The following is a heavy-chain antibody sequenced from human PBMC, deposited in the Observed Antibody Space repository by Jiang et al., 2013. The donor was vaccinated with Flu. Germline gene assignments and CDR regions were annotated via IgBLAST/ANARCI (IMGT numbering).Heavy chain of an antibody. D-gene: IGHD5/OR15-5a*01. Sequence: PGKGLEWMGIIYPGDSDTRYSPSFQGQVTISADKSISTAYLQWSSLKASDTAMHYCARLVYDPFIYGMDVWGQGTTVTVSS. V-gene: IGHV5-51*01. CDR2: IYPGDSDT. J-gene: IGHJ6*02. CDR3: ARLVYDPFIYGMDV.